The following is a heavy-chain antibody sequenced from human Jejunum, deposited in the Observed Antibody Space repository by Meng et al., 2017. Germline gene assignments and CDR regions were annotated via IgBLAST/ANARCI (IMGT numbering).Heavy chain of an antibody. J-gene: IGHJ5*02. D-gene: IGHD2-21*02. V-gene: IGHV4-31*03. CDR1: GGSISIGGYY. Sequence: VQLPGPGPGSVKPSQTLSLTCTVPGGSISIGGYYWSWIRQHPGKGLEWIGYIYYSGSTYYNPSLKSRVTISVDTSKNQFSLKLSSVTAADTAVYYCARAPAHIVVVTAIRGNWFDPWGQGTLVTVSS. CDR2: IYYSGST. CDR3: ARAPAHIVVVTAIRGNWFDP.